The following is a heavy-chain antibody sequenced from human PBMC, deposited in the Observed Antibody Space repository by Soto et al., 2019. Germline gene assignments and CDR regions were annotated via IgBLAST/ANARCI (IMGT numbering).Heavy chain of an antibody. CDR3: ARVTSMVRGVIDNWFAP. CDR1: GGTFSSYA. J-gene: IGHJ5*02. Sequence: QVPLVQSGAEVKKPGSSVTVSCKASGGTFSSYAIHWVRQAPGQGLEWMGGIIPMYGPAKYAQRFQGRVTITADESTTTVYMELTSLTSQDTAVYYCARVTSMVRGVIDNWFAPWGHGTLVTGSS. CDR2: IIPMYGPA. V-gene: IGHV1-69*01. D-gene: IGHD3-10*01.